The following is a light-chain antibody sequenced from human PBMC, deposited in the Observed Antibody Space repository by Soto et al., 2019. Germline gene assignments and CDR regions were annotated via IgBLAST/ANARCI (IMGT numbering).Light chain of an antibody. Sequence: QSVLTQPPSVSGAPGQRVTISCTGSSSNIGAGYDVHWYQQLPGTAPKLLISGNSHRPSGVPDRFSGSKSGTSASLAITGLQAEDEADYYCQSYDSSLSGYVVFGGRTKLTVL. CDR2: GNS. CDR1: SSNIGAGYD. CDR3: QSYDSSLSGYVV. J-gene: IGLJ2*01. V-gene: IGLV1-40*01.